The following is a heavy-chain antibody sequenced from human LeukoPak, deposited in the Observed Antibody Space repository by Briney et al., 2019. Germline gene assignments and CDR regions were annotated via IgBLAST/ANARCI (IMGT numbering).Heavy chain of an antibody. D-gene: IGHD3-3*01. J-gene: IGHJ4*02. CDR3: AKSSPRYYDFWSGDYYFDY. CDR2: ISWDGGST. Sequence: GGSLRLSCAASGFTFDDYAMHWVRQAPGKGLEWVSLISWDGGSTYYADSVKGRFTISRDNSKNSLYLQMNSLRAEDTALYYCAKSSPRYYDFWSGDYYFDYWGQGTLVTVSS. V-gene: IGHV3-43D*04. CDR1: GFTFDDYA.